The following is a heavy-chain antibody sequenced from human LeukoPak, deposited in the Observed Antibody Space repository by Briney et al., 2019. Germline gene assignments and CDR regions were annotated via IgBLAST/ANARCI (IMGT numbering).Heavy chain of an antibody. J-gene: IGHJ4*02. V-gene: IGHV3-43D*03. D-gene: IGHD3-10*01. CDR3: AKDMAAYYYASGNIDY. Sequence: GGSLRLSCAASGFTFDDYAMHWVRQAPGKGLEWVSLISWGGGSTYYADSVKGRFTISRDNSKNSLYLQMNSLRAEDTALYYCAKDMAAYYYASGNIDYWGQGTLVTVSS. CDR1: GFTFDDYA. CDR2: ISWGGGST.